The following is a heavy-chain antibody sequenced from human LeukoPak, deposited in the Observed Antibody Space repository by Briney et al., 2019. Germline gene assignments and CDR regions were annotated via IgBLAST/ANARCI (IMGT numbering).Heavy chain of an antibody. V-gene: IGHV3-23*01. D-gene: IGHD3-10*01. CDR1: GFTFSSYA. Sequence: PGGSLRLSCAASGFTFSSYAMSWVRQAPGKGLEWVSAISGSGGSTYYADSVKGRFTISRDNSKNTLYLQMNSLRAEDTAVYYCAKSLVRGVIYYYMDVWGKGTTVTISS. CDR2: ISGSGGST. CDR3: AKSLVRGVIYYYMDV. J-gene: IGHJ6*03.